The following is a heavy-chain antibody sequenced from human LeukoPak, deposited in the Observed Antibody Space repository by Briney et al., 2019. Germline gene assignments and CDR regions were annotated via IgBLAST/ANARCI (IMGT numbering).Heavy chain of an antibody. V-gene: IGHV3-30*18. Sequence: GGSLTLSCAASGFIFSGSVMHWVRQAPAKGLEGVAIISYDGTNENYGDSVKGRFTISRDNSKSTLYLHMNSRRHDDTAVYYCAKDSGGSVLEDWGHGSLVIVSS. D-gene: IGHD2-15*01. CDR3: AKDSGGSVLED. J-gene: IGHJ4*01. CDR2: ISYDGTNE. CDR1: GFIFSGSV.